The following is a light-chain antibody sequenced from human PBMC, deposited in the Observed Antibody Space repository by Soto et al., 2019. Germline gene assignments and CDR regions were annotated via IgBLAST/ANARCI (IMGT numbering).Light chain of an antibody. CDR3: SSYAGSNNFV. V-gene: IGLV2-8*01. J-gene: IGLJ2*01. CDR2: EVS. CDR1: SSDVGNYKY. Sequence: QSALTQPPSASGSPGQSVTISCTGTSSDVGNYKYVSWYQQHPDKAPKLMIYEVSKRPSGVPDRFSGSKSGNTASLTVSGLQAEDEADYYCSSYAGSNNFVFGGGTKLTVL.